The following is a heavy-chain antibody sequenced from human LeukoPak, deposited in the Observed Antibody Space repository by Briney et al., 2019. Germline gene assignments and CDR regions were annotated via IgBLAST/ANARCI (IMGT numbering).Heavy chain of an antibody. CDR1: GFTFSRHY. CDR3: ARGCFSGDVTAADY. CDR2: IYTGGST. Sequence: QPGGSLRLSCAASGFTFSRHYMSWVRQAPGKGLEWVSVIYTGGSTYYADSVKGRFTISRDNSKNTLYLQMNSLRVEDTAVYYCARGCFSGDVTAADYWGQGTLVTVSS. D-gene: IGHD2-21*02. J-gene: IGHJ4*02. V-gene: IGHV3-66*02.